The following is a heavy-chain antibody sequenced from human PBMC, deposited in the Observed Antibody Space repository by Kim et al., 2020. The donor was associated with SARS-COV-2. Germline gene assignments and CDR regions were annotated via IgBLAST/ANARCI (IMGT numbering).Heavy chain of an antibody. CDR1: GFTFSSYW. CDR3: AKRSIASVGGGFDS. V-gene: IGHV3-74*01. Sequence: GGSLRLSCAASGFTFSSYWMHWVRQAPGKGLVWVSRINSDGSSTTYADSVKGRFTISRDNAKNTLYLQMNSLRAEDTAVYYCAKRSIASVGGGFDSWGQGTLVTVSS. D-gene: IGHD6-13*01. J-gene: IGHJ4*02. CDR2: INSDGSST.